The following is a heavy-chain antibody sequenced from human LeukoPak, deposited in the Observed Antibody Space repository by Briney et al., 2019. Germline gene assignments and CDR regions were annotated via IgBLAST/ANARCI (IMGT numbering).Heavy chain of an antibody. D-gene: IGHD6-13*01. CDR2: IYYSGST. CDR1: GGSISSYY. J-gene: IGHJ6*02. Sequence: RPSETLSLTCTVSGGSISSYYWSWIRQPPGKGLEWIGYIYYSGSTHYNPSLKSRVTISVDTSKNQFSLKLSSVTAADTAVYYCARVPIIAAAGTHYYYYGMDVWGQGTTVTVSS. CDR3: ARVPIIAAAGTHYYYYGMDV. V-gene: IGHV4-59*01.